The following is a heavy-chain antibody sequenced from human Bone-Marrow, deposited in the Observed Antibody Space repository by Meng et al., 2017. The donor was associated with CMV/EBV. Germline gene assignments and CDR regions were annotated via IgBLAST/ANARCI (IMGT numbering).Heavy chain of an antibody. CDR1: GFTFSSYA. Sequence: GGSLRLSCAASGFTFSSYAMHWVRQAPGKGLEWVATISYDGSNKHHADSVKGRITISRDNSKNTLYLQINSLTTEDTAVYYCARDCVEALGNWLDPWGQGTLVTVSS. D-gene: IGHD2-21*01. CDR2: ISYDGSNK. J-gene: IGHJ5*02. CDR3: ARDCVEALGNWLDP. V-gene: IGHV3-30*04.